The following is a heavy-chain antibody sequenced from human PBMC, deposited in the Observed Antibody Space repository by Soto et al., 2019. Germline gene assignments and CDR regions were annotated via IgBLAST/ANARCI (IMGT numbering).Heavy chain of an antibody. CDR3: AREMATIRAFDI. D-gene: IGHD5-12*01. Sequence: ASVKVSCKASGGTFSSYAISWVRQAPGQGLEWMGGIIPILGIANYAQKFQGRVTITADKSTSTAYMELSSLRSEDPAVYYCAREMATIRAFDIWGQGTMVTVSS. CDR2: IIPILGIA. CDR1: GGTFSSYA. J-gene: IGHJ3*02. V-gene: IGHV1-69*10.